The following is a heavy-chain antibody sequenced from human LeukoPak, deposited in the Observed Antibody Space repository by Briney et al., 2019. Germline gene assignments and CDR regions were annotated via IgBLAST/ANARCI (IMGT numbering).Heavy chain of an antibody. J-gene: IGHJ4*02. Sequence: SETLSLTCTVSGGSISSYYWSWIRQPPGKGLEWIGCIYYRGSTNYNPSLKSRLTMSVDTSKNQFSLKLSSVSAADTAVYYCARDYGGKFDYWGQGTLVTVSS. D-gene: IGHD4-23*01. CDR1: GGSISSYY. CDR3: ARDYGGKFDY. CDR2: IYYRGST. V-gene: IGHV4-59*01.